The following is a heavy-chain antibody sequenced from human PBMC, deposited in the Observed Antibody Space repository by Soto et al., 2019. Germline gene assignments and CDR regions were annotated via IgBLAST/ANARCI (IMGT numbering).Heavy chain of an antibody. V-gene: IGHV1-18*01. D-gene: IGHD6-25*01. Sequence: QVQLVQSGAEVKKPGASVKVSCKASGYTFTSYGISWVRQAPGQGLEWMGWISAYNGNTNYAQQLQGRVTMTTDTSTSRAYMELRSLGADDTAVYYFARESPPAAYWGQGTLVTVSS. CDR1: GYTFTSYG. J-gene: IGHJ4*02. CDR2: ISAYNGNT. CDR3: ARESPPAAY.